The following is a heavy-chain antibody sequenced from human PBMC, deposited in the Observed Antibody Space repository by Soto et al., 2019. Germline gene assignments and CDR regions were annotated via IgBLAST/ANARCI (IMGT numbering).Heavy chain of an antibody. Sequence: VKVSCKASGGTFSSDTSGWGRQAPGQGLEWMGRIIPILGIENYAQKFHDRVTLTANKSTRTGYMELSSLRSEDTAVYYCARDQVSNYPVYYYLDVWCKGTTVTVS. D-gene: IGHD4-4*01. V-gene: IGHV1-69*10. CDR1: GGTFSSDT. J-gene: IGHJ6*03. CDR2: IIPILGIE. CDR3: ARDQVSNYPVYYYLDV.